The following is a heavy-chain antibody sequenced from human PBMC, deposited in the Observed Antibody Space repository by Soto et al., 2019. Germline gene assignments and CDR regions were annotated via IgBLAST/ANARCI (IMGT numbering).Heavy chain of an antibody. V-gene: IGHV4-31*03. J-gene: IGHJ6*02. CDR2: IYYSGST. D-gene: IGHD3-22*01. CDR3: ARYYYDSSGYSLVSYGMDV. CDR1: GGSISSGGYY. Sequence: LSLTCPVSGGSISSGGYYWSWIRQHPGKGLEWIGYIYYSGSTYDNPSLKSRVTISVDTSKNQFSLELSSVTAADTAVYYCARYYYDSSGYSLVSYGMDVWGQGTTVTVSS.